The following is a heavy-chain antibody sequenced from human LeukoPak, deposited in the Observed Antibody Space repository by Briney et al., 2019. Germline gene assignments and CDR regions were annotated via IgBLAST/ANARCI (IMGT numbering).Heavy chain of an antibody. J-gene: IGHJ6*03. CDR1: GFTFDDYA. Sequence: GGSLRLSCAASGFTFDDYAMHWVRQAPGKGLEWVSLISWDGGSTYYADSVKGRFTISRDNSKNSLYLQMNSLRAEDTALYYCAKDGAIFGVVYYIDVWGKGTTVTVSS. CDR3: AKDGAIFGVVYYIDV. CDR2: ISWDGGST. D-gene: IGHD3-3*01. V-gene: IGHV3-43D*03.